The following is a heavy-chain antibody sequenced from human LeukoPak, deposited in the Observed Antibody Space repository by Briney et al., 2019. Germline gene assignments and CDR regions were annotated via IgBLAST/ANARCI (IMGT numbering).Heavy chain of an antibody. D-gene: IGHD1-26*01. Sequence: ASVKVSCKTSGYTFTGYYMHWVRQAPGQGLEWMGWINPNSGGTNYAQKFQGRVTMTRDTSISTAYMELSSLRSDDTAVYYCAREHSGSYYAHLTYFDYWGQGTLVTVSS. CDR1: GYTFTGYY. J-gene: IGHJ4*02. CDR2: INPNSGGT. V-gene: IGHV1-2*02. CDR3: AREHSGSYYAHLTYFDY.